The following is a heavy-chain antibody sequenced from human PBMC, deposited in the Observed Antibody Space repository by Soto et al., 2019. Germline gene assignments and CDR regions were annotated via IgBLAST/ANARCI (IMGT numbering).Heavy chain of an antibody. CDR1: GFTVSSNY. D-gene: IGHD1-26*01. CDR3: ARGIVGATKENWFDP. J-gene: IGHJ5*02. V-gene: IGHV3-66*01. CDR2: IYSGGST. Sequence: GGSLRLSCAASGFTVSSNYMSWVRQAPGKGLEWVSVIYSGGSTYYADSVKGRFTISRDNSKNTLYLQMNSLRAEDTAVYYCARGIVGATKENWFDPWGQGTLVTVSS.